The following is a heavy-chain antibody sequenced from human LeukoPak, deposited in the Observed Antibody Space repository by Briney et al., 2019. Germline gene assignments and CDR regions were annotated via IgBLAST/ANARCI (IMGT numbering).Heavy chain of an antibody. D-gene: IGHD3-10*01. Sequence: ASVTVSCKASGYTFTGYYMHWVRQAPGQGLEWMGWINPNSGGTNYAQKFQGRVSMTRDTSTSTAYMEQSRRRSADTAVYYCARVLMVRGVIAHFDYWGQGTLVTVSS. V-gene: IGHV1-2*02. J-gene: IGHJ4*02. CDR3: ARVLMVRGVIAHFDY. CDR2: INPNSGGT. CDR1: GYTFTGYY.